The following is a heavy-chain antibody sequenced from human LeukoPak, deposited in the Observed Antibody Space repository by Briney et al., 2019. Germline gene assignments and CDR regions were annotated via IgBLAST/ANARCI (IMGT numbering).Heavy chain of an antibody. CDR1: GYSFTSYW. Sequence: GESLQISCKGSGYSFTSYWIGWVRQVPGKGLEWMGIIYPGDSDTRYSPSFQGQVTISADKSISTAYLQWSSLKASDTAMYYCASGYCSGGSCYSGGYYFDYWGQGTLVTVSS. V-gene: IGHV5-51*01. CDR2: IYPGDSDT. D-gene: IGHD2-15*01. CDR3: ASGYCSGGSCYSGGYYFDY. J-gene: IGHJ4*02.